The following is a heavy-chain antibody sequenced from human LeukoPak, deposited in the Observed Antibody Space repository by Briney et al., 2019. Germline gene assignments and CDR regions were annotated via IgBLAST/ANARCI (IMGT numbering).Heavy chain of an antibody. CDR1: GFTFSSYG. V-gene: IGHV3-30*03. J-gene: IGHJ4*02. Sequence: GGSLRLSCAASGFTFSSYGMHWVRQAPGKGLEWVAVISYDGSNKYYADSVKGRFTISRDNSKNTLYLQMNSLRAEDTAVYYCARDRNGDYYFDYWGQGTLVTVSS. CDR3: ARDRNGDYYFDY. D-gene: IGHD4-17*01. CDR2: ISYDGSNK.